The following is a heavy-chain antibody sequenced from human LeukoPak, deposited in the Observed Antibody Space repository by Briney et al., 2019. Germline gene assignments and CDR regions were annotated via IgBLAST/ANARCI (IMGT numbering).Heavy chain of an antibody. D-gene: IGHD3-10*01. CDR3: ARDDGSGSPPYYYYMDV. J-gene: IGHJ6*03. CDR2: IYYSGST. CDR1: GGSISSGDYY. Sequence: SETLSLTCTVSGGSISSGDYYWSWIRQPPGKGLEWTGYIYYSGSTYYNPSLKSRVTISVDTSKNQFSLKLSSVTAADTAVYYCARDDGSGSPPYYYYMDVWGKGTTVTVSS. V-gene: IGHV4-30-4*08.